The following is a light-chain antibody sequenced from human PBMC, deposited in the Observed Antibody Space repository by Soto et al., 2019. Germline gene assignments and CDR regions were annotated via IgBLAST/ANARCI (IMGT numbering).Light chain of an antibody. J-gene: IGKJ1*01. Sequence: EIVLTQSPATLSLSPGERATLSCRASQSVSSSLAWYQQKPGQAPRLLIYDASNRATGIPARFSGSGSGTDFTLTIGSLEPEDFAVYYCQQRTKWRTFGQGTKVDIK. CDR1: QSVSSS. V-gene: IGKV3-11*01. CDR2: DAS. CDR3: QQRTKWRT.